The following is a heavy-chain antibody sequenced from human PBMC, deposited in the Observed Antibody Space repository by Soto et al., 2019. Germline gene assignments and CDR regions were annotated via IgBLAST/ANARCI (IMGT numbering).Heavy chain of an antibody. D-gene: IGHD3-9*01. V-gene: IGHV1-69*12. Sequence: QVQLVQSGAEVKKPGSSVKVSCKASGGTFSSYAISWVRQGPGQGLEWMGGIIPIFGTANYAQNFQGRVTITADESTSTAYMELSSVRSEDTAVYYCARGLRYFDWLLYFGVWGQGTLVTVSS. J-gene: IGHJ4*02. CDR2: IIPIFGTA. CDR1: GGTFSSYA. CDR3: ARGLRYFDWLLYFGV.